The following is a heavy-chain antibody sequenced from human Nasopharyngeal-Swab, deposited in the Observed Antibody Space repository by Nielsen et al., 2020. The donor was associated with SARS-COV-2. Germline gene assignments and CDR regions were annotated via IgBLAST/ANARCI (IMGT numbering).Heavy chain of an antibody. D-gene: IGHD3-10*01. CDR1: GFIFSTYN. CDR2: ISHTGSGI. V-gene: IGHV3-21*01. CDR3: ARGFGSGRH. J-gene: IGHJ4*02. Sequence: GGSLRLSCVGSGFIFSTYNLNWVRQAPGKGLEWVSSISHTGSGIYYADSVKGRFTISRDNAKNSVYLQMNSLRAEDTAVYYCARGFGSGRHWGQGTLVTVSS.